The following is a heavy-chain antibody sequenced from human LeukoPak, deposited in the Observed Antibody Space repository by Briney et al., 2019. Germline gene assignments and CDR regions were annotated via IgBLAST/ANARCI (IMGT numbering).Heavy chain of an antibody. CDR2: ISYDGSNK. CDR3: ARDRRWFGELSSREIDY. Sequence: PGGSLRLSCAASGFTFNNYAMHWVRQAPGKGLEWVALISYDGSNKYYADSVKGRFTISRDNSKNTLYLQMNSLRAEHTAVYYCARDRRWFGELSSREIDYWGQGTLVTVSS. V-gene: IGHV3-30*04. CDR1: GFTFNNYA. J-gene: IGHJ4*02. D-gene: IGHD3-10*01.